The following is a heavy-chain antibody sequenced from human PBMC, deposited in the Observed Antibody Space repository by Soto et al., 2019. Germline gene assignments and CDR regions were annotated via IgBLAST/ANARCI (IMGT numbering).Heavy chain of an antibody. Sequence: GGSLRLSCAASGFTFSSYWMHWVRQVPGKGLVWVSRINRDGSTTNYADSVKGRFTISRDNTKNTLYLQMSSLTSEDTTVYYCARDLESSIDCWGQGTLVTVSS. J-gene: IGHJ4*02. CDR2: INRDGSTT. D-gene: IGHD6-13*01. CDR1: GFTFSSYW. V-gene: IGHV3-74*01. CDR3: ARDLESSIDC.